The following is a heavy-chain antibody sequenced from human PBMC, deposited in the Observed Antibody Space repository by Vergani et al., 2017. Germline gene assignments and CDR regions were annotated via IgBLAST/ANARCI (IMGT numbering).Heavy chain of an antibody. CDR1: RGTFSSYA. V-gene: IGHV1-69*12. J-gene: IGHJ6*02. CDR3: ARRSKFGYYYGMDV. D-gene: IGHD3-10*01. Sequence: QVQLVQSGAEVKKPGSSVKVSCKASRGTFSSYAISWVRQAPGQGLEWMGGIIPIFGTANYAQKFQGRVTITADESTSTAYMELSSLRSEDTAVYYCARRSKFGYYYGMDVWGQGTTVTVSS. CDR2: IIPIFGTA.